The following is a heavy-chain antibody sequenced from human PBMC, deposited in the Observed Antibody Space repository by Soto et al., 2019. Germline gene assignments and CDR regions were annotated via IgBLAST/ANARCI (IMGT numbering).Heavy chain of an antibody. CDR3: ARSVGGYDFWSGYYPGNY. V-gene: IGHV3-33*01. J-gene: IGHJ4*02. CDR1: GFTFSSYG. Sequence: QVQLVESGGGVVQPGRSLRHSCAASGFTFSSYGMHWVRQAPGKGLEWVAVIWYDGSNKYYADSVKGRFTISRDNSKNTLYLQMISLRAEDTAVYYCARSVGGYDFWSGYYPGNYWGQGTLVTVSS. D-gene: IGHD3-3*01. CDR2: IWYDGSNK.